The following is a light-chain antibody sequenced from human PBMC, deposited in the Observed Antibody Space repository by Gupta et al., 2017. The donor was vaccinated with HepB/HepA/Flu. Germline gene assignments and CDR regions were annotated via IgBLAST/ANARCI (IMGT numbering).Light chain of an antibody. V-gene: IGKV3-20*01. CDR3: QQYGSSPT. J-gene: IGKJ1*01. CDR2: GAS. Sequence: EIVLTQSPGTLSLSPGERATLSCRSSQSISSSSLGWYQQKPGQAPRVLIHGASSRATGTQDRFSGSGSGTDFTLTISRLEPEDFAVYYCQQYGSSPTFGPGTKVEIK. CDR1: QSISSSS.